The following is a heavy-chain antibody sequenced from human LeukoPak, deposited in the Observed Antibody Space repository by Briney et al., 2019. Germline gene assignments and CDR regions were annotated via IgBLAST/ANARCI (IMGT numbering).Heavy chain of an antibody. J-gene: IGHJ4*02. CDR3: ARGYSSTKFDY. CDR1: GGSISSYY. D-gene: IGHD6-13*01. CDR2: IYYSGST. V-gene: IGHV4-59*01. Sequence: SETLSLTCTVSGGSISSYYWSWIRQPPGKGLEWIGYIYYSGSTNYNPSLKSRVTISVDTSKNQYSLKLSSVTAADTAVYYCARGYSSTKFDYWGQGTLVTVSS.